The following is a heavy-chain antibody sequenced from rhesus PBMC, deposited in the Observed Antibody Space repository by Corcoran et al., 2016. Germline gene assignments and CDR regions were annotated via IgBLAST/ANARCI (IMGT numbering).Heavy chain of an antibody. D-gene: IGHD6-25*01. CDR1: GGSTSGYYH. CDR3: VRRDLATAFFDC. CDR2: IYGNSAST. Sequence: QVQLQESGPGLVKPSETLSLTCTVSGGSTSGYYHWSWIRQPPGKGLEWIGGIYGNSASTYYNPSLKSRVTISKDTSKNQFSLKVSSETAADTAVYFCVRRDLATAFFDCWGQGVLVTVSS. J-gene: IGHJ4*01. V-gene: IGHV4-143*01.